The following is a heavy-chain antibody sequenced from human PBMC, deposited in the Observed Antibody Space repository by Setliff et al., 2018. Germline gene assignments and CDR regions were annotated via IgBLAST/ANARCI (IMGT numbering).Heavy chain of an antibody. CDR3: ARASRFGTVKWRGDYYMDV. Sequence: ASVKVSCRASGYTFTTYAMGWMRQAPGQRLEWMGWINTNTGNPSYAQGFTGRFVFSLDTSVSTAYLQISSLKPEDTAVYYCARASRFGTVKWRGDYYMDVWGKGTTVTVSS. J-gene: IGHJ6*03. CDR2: INTNTGNP. V-gene: IGHV7-4-1*02. D-gene: IGHD3-10*01. CDR1: GYTFTTYA.